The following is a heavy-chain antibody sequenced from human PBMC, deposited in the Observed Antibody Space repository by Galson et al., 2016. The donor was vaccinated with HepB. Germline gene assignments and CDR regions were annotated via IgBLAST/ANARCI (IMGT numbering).Heavy chain of an antibody. D-gene: IGHD2/OR15-2a*01. J-gene: IGHJ4*02. CDR2: ISYDGTNK. Sequence: SLRLSCAASGFTFSNFPMHWVRQAPGKGLEWVAVISYDGTNKFYADSVRGRFAISRDNSKNTVFLPMNSLRPEDTAVFYCARARDTFFDSWGQGTLVTVPS. CDR1: GFTFSNFP. V-gene: IGHV3-30*09. CDR3: ARARDTFFDS.